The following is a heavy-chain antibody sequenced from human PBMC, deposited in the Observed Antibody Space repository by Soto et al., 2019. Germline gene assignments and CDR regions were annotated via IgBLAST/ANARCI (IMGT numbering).Heavy chain of an antibody. CDR3: ARAQGSGFLVS. V-gene: IGHV4-30-4*08. Sequence: GTSVDVGCCCILIRQPPGKGLEWIGYIYYSGSTYYNPSLKSRVTISVDTSKNQFSLKLSSVTAADTAVYYCARAQGSGFLVSWGQGTLVTVSS. CDR1: GTSVDVGCC. CDR2: IYYSGST. D-gene: IGHD3-10*01. J-gene: IGHJ4*02.